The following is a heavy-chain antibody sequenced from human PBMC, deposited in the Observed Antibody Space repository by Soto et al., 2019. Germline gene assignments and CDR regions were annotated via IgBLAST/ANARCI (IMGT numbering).Heavy chain of an antibody. D-gene: IGHD6-6*01. Sequence: GEYLKLSCKGSGYSFTSYWIGWVLHMPGKGLEWMGIIYPGDSDTRYSPSFQGQVTISADKSISTAYLQWSSLKASDTAMYYCARRSIAARQDGMDVWGQGTTVTVSS. V-gene: IGHV5-51*01. CDR3: ARRSIAARQDGMDV. J-gene: IGHJ6*02. CDR1: GYSFTSYW. CDR2: IYPGDSDT.